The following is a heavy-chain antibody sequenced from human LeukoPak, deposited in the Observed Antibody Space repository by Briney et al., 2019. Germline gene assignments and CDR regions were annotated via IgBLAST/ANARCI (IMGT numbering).Heavy chain of an antibody. D-gene: IGHD3-10*01. Sequence: PSETLSLTCTVSGGSISSYYWSWIRQPPGKGLEWIGNIFYSGSTYYSPSLRSRITISLDTSRNQFSLKLNSVTAADTAVYYCAKSNGYGLVDIWGQGTMVSVSS. CDR3: AKSNGYGLVDI. J-gene: IGHJ3*02. CDR1: GGSISSYY. V-gene: IGHV4-59*12. CDR2: IFYSGST.